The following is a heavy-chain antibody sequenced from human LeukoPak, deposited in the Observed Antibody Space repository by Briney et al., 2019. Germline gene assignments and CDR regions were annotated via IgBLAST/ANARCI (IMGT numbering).Heavy chain of an antibody. Sequence: GGSLRLSCAASGFTFSSYSMNWVRQAPGKGLEWVSSISSSSSYIYYADSVKGRFTISRDNAKNSLYLQMNSLRAEDTAVYYCARDRGYYGPPTRGTFDYWGQGTLVTVSS. J-gene: IGHJ4*02. CDR2: ISSSSSYI. CDR1: GFTFSSYS. D-gene: IGHD3-10*01. CDR3: ARDRGYYGPPTRGTFDY. V-gene: IGHV3-21*01.